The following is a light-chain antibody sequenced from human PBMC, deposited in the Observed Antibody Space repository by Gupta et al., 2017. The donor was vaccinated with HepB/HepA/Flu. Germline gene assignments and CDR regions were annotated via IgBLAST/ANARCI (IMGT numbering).Light chain of an antibody. CDR3: QQLNTYPIT. V-gene: IGKV1-9*01. CDR2: AVS. Sequence: DIQLTQSPSFLSASVGDRVTITCRASQGISSYLAWYQQKPGKAPKLLIYAVSSLQSGVPSRFSGGGSGTEFNLTISSLQPEDVATYYCQQLNTYPITFGQGTRLEIK. CDR1: QGISSY. J-gene: IGKJ5*01.